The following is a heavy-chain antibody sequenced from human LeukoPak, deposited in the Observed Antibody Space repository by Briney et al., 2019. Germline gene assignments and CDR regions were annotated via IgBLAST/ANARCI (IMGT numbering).Heavy chain of an antibody. CDR2: IYTSGST. Sequence: PSETLSLTCTVSGGSISSGSYYWSWIRQPAGNGLEWIGRIYTSGSTNYNPSLKSRVTISVDTSKNQFSLKLSSVTAADTAVYYCARGLLGVNAFDIWGQGTMVTVSS. CDR1: GGSISSGSYY. CDR3: ARGLLGVNAFDI. J-gene: IGHJ3*02. D-gene: IGHD3-10*01. V-gene: IGHV4-61*02.